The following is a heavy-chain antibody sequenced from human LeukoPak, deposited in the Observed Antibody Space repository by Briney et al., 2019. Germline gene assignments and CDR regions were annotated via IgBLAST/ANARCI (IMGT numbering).Heavy chain of an antibody. CDR2: ITGSGGGK. CDR3: AKMVAEWLGAFDI. Sequence: RGSLRLSCAASRFTFSRYGMSWVRQAPGKGLEWVSAITGSGGGKFYADSVKGRFTISRDNSKDTLYLQMNSLRAGDTAVYYCAKMVAEWLGAFDIWGQGTMVTVSS. V-gene: IGHV3-23*01. D-gene: IGHD5-12*01. J-gene: IGHJ3*02. CDR1: RFTFSRYG.